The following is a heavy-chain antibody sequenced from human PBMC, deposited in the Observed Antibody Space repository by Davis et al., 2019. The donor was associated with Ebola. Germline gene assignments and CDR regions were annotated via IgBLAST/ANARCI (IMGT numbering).Heavy chain of an antibody. Sequence: ASVKVSCKASGYIFSNYDINWVRQARGQGLEWMGWMNPYSGHTGYVEKFKGRVTMTRDSSITTAYMELISLRLDDTAVYYCTRGYSPKCRTGDCVNDYWGQGTLVTVSS. CDR3: TRGYSPKCRTGDCVNDY. CDR2: MNPYSGHT. V-gene: IGHV1-8*01. D-gene: IGHD2-21*01. J-gene: IGHJ4*02. CDR1: GYIFSNYD.